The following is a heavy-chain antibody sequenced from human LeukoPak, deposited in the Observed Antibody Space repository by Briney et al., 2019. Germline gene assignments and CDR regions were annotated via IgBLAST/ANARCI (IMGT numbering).Heavy chain of an antibody. V-gene: IGHV3-21*01. D-gene: IGHD2-8*01. CDR3: ARDGVWYDPNYYYYMDV. CDR1: GFSFSSYS. CDR2: ISSSSSYI. J-gene: IGHJ6*03. Sequence: PGGSLRLSCAASGFSFSSYSMNWVRQAPGKGLEWVSSISSSSSYIYYADSVKGRFTISRDNAKNSLYLQMNSLRAEDTAVYYCARDGVWYDPNYYYYMDVWGKGTTVTVSS.